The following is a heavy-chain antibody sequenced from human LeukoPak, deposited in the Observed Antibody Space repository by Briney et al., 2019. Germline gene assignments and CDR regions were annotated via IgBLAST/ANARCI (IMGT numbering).Heavy chain of an antibody. CDR3: ARDNYAGANWFDP. J-gene: IGHJ5*02. D-gene: IGHD1-7*01. V-gene: IGHV1-69*05. CDR2: IIPIFGTA. Sequence: ASVKVSCKASGGTFSSYAISWVRQAPGQGLEWMGGIIPIFGTANYAQKFQGRVTITTDESTSTDYMELSSLRSEDTAVYYCARDNYAGANWFDPWGQGTLVTVSS. CDR1: GGTFSSYA.